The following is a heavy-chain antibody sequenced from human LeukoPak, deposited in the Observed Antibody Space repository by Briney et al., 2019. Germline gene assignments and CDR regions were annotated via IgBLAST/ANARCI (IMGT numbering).Heavy chain of an antibody. CDR2: IFPSGGEI. Sequence: HPGGSLRLSCEASGFTFSTFAMIWVRQPPGKGLEWVSSIFPSGGEIHYADSVRGRFTISRDNSKSTLSLQMNSLRAEDTAVYYCAELGITMIGGVWGKGTTVTISS. V-gene: IGHV3-23*01. J-gene: IGHJ6*04. D-gene: IGHD3-10*02. CDR3: AELGITMIGGV. CDR1: GFTFSTFA.